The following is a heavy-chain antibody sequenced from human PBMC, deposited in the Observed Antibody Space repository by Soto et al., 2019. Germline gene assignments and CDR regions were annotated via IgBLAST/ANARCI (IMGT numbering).Heavy chain of an antibody. V-gene: IGHV1-8*01. J-gene: IGHJ3*02. CDR2: MNPNSGNT. Sequence: ASVKVSCKASGYTFTSYDINWVRQATGQGLEWMGWMNPNSGNTGYAQKFQGRVTMTRNTSISTAYMELSSLRSEDTAVYYCAVYDYIWGSYRYNAFDIWGQGTMVTVSS. CDR1: GYTFTSYD. D-gene: IGHD3-16*02. CDR3: AVYDYIWGSYRYNAFDI.